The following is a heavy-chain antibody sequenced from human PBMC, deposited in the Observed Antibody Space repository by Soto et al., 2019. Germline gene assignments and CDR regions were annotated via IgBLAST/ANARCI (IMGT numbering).Heavy chain of an antibody. J-gene: IGHJ6*02. Sequence: GGSMRLSCAASGFTVSSNYMSWVRQDPGKGLEWVSVIYSGGSTYYADSVKGRFTISRDNSKNTLYLQMNSLRAEDTAVYYCARDFIVPAALSYYYYGMDVWGQGTTVTVSS. V-gene: IGHV3-66*01. D-gene: IGHD2-2*01. CDR3: ARDFIVPAALSYYYYGMDV. CDR2: IYSGGST. CDR1: GFTVSSNY.